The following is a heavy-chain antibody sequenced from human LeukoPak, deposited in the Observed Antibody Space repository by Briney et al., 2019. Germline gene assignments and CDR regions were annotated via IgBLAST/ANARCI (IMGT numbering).Heavy chain of an antibody. CDR3: ARNGDLCLDY. J-gene: IGHJ4*02. D-gene: IGHD2-8*01. V-gene: IGHV4-30-2*01. CDR1: GGSNSSGGYY. CDR2: IFHTGST. Sequence: SQTLSLTCTVSGGSNSSGGYYWSWIRLPPGKGLEWIGEIFHTGSTTYNSSLASRVTISVDKSKNQFSLELTSVTAADTAVYYCARNGDLCLDYWGQGTLVTVSS.